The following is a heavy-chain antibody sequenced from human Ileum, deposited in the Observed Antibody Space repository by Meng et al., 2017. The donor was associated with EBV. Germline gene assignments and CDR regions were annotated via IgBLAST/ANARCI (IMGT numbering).Heavy chain of an antibody. CDR3: VRTLERGDY. Sequence: HVHLVQSGAEVKKPGASVKVSCKASGYTFTNYDISWVRQATGQGLEWMGWMNPKTGTAHYAQKFQGRVSMTRDTSITTAYMELSSLTSEDTAVYYCVRTLERGDYWGQGTLVTVSS. CDR1: GYTFTNYD. D-gene: IGHD5-24*01. CDR2: MNPKTGTA. V-gene: IGHV1-8*01. J-gene: IGHJ4*02.